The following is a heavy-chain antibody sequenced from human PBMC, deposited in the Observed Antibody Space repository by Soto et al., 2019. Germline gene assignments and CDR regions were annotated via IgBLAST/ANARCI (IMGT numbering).Heavy chain of an antibody. Sequence: VQLVQSPAEVKKSGASVKVSCQTSGYSFTTYGTSWVRQAPGQGLEWIGWISAYNGHTISAQDFQDRVTMTTDTATSTAYMELRSLRYDDTAIYYCARGRGSSSWFEISHYFDTWGQGTLVTVSS. J-gene: IGHJ4*02. V-gene: IGHV1-18*01. CDR2: ISAYNGHT. CDR3: ARGRGSSSWFEISHYFDT. CDR1: GYSFTTYG. D-gene: IGHD6-13*01.